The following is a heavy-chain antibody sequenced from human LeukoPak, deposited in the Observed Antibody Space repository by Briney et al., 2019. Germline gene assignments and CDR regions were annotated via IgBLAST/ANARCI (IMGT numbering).Heavy chain of an antibody. CDR1: GYSVSSGYY. CDR2: IKSKSDGGTT. Sequence: PSETLSLTCTVSGYSVSSGYYWGWIRQPPGKGLEWIGRIKSKSDGGTTDYAAPVRGRFSISRDDSKSTLYVQMNSLKAEDTAVYYCTRETPSYDFWSDDGWFDPWGQGTLVTVSS. CDR3: TRETPSYDFWSDDGWFDP. D-gene: IGHD3-3*01. V-gene: IGHV3-15*01. J-gene: IGHJ5*02.